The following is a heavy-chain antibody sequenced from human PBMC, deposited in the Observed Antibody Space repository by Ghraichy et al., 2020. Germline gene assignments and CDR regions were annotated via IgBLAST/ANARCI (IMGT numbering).Heavy chain of an antibody. CDR2: IKEDGSDK. CDR1: GFTFSDYF. D-gene: IGHD3-10*01. CDR3: VRERAYYYVSWSQTDFDY. J-gene: IGHJ4*02. V-gene: IGHV3-7*03. Sequence: GGSLRLSCAASGFTFSDYFLSWIRRAPGKGLEWVANIKEDGSDKFYVDSVKGRFIISRDNAKNSLYLQMNSLSAEDTAVYYCVRERAYYYVSWSQTDFDYWGQGALVTVSS.